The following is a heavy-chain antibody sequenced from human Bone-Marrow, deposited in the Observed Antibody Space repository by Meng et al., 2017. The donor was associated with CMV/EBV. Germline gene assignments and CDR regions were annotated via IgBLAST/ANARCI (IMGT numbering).Heavy chain of an antibody. D-gene: IGHD2/OR15-2a*01. J-gene: IGHJ4*02. CDR1: GFTVSSNY. Sequence: GESLKISCAASGFTVSSNYMSWVRQAPGKGLEWVSAISGSGGSTYYADSVKGRFTISRDNSKNTLYLQMNSLRAEDTAVYYCAKDFSFDYWGQGTLVTVYS. CDR3: AKDFSFDY. V-gene: IGHV3-23*01. CDR2: ISGSGGST.